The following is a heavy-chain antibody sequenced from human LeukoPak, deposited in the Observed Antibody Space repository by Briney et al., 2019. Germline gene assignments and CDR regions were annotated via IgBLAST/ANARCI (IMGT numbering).Heavy chain of an antibody. CDR3: ARVGSVPGFPRRYFDY. V-gene: IGHV3-74*01. D-gene: IGHD6-19*01. CDR1: GFTFSSYW. CDR2: INSDGSAT. J-gene: IGHJ4*02. Sequence: QPGGSLRLSCAASGFTFSSYWMHWVRQAPGKGLVWVSRINSDGSATSYADSVKGRFTISRDNAKNTLYLQMNSLRPEDTAVYYCARVGSVPGFPRRYFDYWGQGALVTVSS.